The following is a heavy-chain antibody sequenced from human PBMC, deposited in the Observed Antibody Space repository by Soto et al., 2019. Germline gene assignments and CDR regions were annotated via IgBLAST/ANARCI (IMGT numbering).Heavy chain of an antibody. Sequence: EVQLLESGGGLVQPGGSLRLSCAASGFTFSSYAMSWVRQAPGKGLEWVSAISGSGGSTYYADSVKGRFTISRDNSKNTLYLQMNSLRAEDKAVDYCERDPARVHWNWGQGTLVTVSS. V-gene: IGHV3-23*01. CDR3: ERDPARVHWN. J-gene: IGHJ4*02. CDR2: ISGSGGST. D-gene: IGHD2-2*01. CDR1: GFTFSSYA.